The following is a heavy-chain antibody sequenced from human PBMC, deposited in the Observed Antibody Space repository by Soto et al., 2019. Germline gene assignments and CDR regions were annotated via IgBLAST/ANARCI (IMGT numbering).Heavy chain of an antibody. V-gene: IGHV1-18*01. D-gene: IGHD6-6*01. J-gene: IGHJ4*02. CDR3: ARDIAARPLYGFDY. Sequence: GASVKVSCKASGYTFTSYGISWVRQAPGQGLEWMGWISAYNGNTNYAQKLQGRVTMTTDTSTSTAYMELRSLRSDDTAVYYCARDIAARPLYGFDYWGQGTLVTVSS. CDR2: ISAYNGNT. CDR1: GYTFTSYG.